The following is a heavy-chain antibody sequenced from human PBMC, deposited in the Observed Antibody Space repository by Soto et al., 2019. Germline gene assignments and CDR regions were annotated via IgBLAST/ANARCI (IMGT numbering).Heavy chain of an antibody. CDR1: GGSITSGGSF. D-gene: IGHD2-15*01. CDR3: ARGGASSKWFAP. J-gene: IGHJ5*02. V-gene: IGHV4-31*03. Sequence: SETLSLTCTVSGGSITSGGSFWSWIRQHPGKGPEWVAFIGYSGATSYNPSLASRVTISADTYKSQFSLNLRSVTAADTAVYYCARGGASSKWFAPWGQGTMVTVSS. CDR2: IGYSGAT.